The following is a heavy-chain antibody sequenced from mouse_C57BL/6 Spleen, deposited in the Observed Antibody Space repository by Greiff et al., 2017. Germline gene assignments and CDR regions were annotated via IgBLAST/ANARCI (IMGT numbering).Heavy chain of an antibody. Sequence: VQLQQPGTELVKPGASVKLSCKASGYTFTSYWMHWVKQRPGQGLEWIGNINPSNGGTNYNEKFKSKATLTVDKSSSTAYMQLSIMTSEDSAVYYCARSYYDYDLWYFDVWGTGTTVTVSS. J-gene: IGHJ1*03. D-gene: IGHD2-4*01. CDR2: INPSNGGT. CDR1: GYTFTSYW. CDR3: ARSYYDYDLWYFDV. V-gene: IGHV1-53*01.